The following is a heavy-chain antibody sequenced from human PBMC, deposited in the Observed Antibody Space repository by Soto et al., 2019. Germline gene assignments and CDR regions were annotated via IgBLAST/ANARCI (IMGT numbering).Heavy chain of an antibody. CDR2: INPNSGGT. J-gene: IGHJ4*02. V-gene: IGHV1-2*04. CDR3: ARDKTALGYCSSTSCYLFGY. D-gene: IGHD2-2*01. Sequence: ASVKVSCKASGYTFTGYYMHWVRQAPGQGLEWMGWINPNSGGTNYAQKFQGWVTMTRDTSISTAYMELSRLRSDDTAVYYCARDKTALGYCSSTSCYLFGYWGQGTLVTVSS. CDR1: GYTFTGYY.